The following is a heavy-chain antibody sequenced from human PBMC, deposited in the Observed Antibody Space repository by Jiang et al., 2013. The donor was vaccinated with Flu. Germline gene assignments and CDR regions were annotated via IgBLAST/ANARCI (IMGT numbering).Heavy chain of an antibody. J-gene: IGHJ5*02. CDR2: IYYSGST. Sequence: TCTVSGGSISSSSYYWGWIRQPPGKGLEWIGSIYYSGSTYYNPSLKSRVTISVDTSKNQFSLKLSSVTAADTAVYYCATRLLWFGEFPKYNWFDPWGQGTLVTVSS. CDR1: GGSISSSSYY. CDR3: ATRLLWFGEFPKYNWFDP. D-gene: IGHD3-10*01. V-gene: IGHV4-39*01.